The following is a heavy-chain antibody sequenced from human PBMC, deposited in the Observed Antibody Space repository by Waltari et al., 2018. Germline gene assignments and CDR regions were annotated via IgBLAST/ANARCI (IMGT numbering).Heavy chain of an antibody. CDR2: IYPGDSDT. V-gene: IGHV5-51*01. Sequence: RPGKGLEWMGIIYPGDSDTRYSPSFQGQVTISADKSISTAYLQWSSLKASDTAMYYCASRSGWYEGAFDYWGQGTLVTVSS. J-gene: IGHJ4*02. CDR3: ASRSGWYEGAFDY. D-gene: IGHD6-19*01.